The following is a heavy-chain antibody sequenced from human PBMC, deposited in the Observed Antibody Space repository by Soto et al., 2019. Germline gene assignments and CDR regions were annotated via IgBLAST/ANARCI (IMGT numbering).Heavy chain of an antibody. CDR3: ARSQGSSTSLEIYYYYYYGIDV. Sequence: QVQLVQSGAEVKKPGSSVKVSCKASGGTFSSYAISWVRQAPGQGLEWMGGLIPISDTTNYAQKFQGRVTITADESTSTAYMELSSLRSEDTAVSYCARSQGSSTSLEIYYYYYYGIDVWGQGTTVTVSS. J-gene: IGHJ6*02. CDR2: LIPISDTT. CDR1: GGTFSSYA. V-gene: IGHV1-69*01. D-gene: IGHD2-2*01.